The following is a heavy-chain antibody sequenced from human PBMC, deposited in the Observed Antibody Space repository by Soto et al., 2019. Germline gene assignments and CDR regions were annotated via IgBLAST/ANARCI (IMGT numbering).Heavy chain of an antibody. Sequence: TLSLPCTVSGGSISSGDYYWSWIRQPPWKGLEWIGYIYYSGSTYYNPSLKSRVTISVDTSKNQFSLKLSSVTAADTAVYYCARGERPYYYYGMDVWGQGTTVTVSS. D-gene: IGHD1-1*01. J-gene: IGHJ6*02. CDR1: GGSISSGDYY. CDR3: ARGERPYYYYGMDV. CDR2: IYYSGST. V-gene: IGHV4-30-4*01.